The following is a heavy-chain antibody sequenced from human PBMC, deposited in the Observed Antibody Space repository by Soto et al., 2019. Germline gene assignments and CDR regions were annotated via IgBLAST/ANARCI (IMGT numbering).Heavy chain of an antibody. V-gene: IGHV3-33*01. CDR2: IWYDGSNK. CDR3: ARTTYGVSSSSWHCMDV. Sequence: GGSLRLSCAASGFTFSSYGMHWVRQAPGKGLEWVAVIWYDGSNKYYADSVKGRFTISRDNSKNTLYLQMNSLRAEDTAGYYCARTTYGVSSSSWHCMDVWGKGTTVTVSS. D-gene: IGHD6-13*01. J-gene: IGHJ6*03. CDR1: GFTFSSYG.